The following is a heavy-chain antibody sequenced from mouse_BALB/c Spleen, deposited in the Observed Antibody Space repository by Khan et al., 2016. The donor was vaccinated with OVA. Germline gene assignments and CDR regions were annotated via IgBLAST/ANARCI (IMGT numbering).Heavy chain of an antibody. V-gene: IGHV1-18*01. CDR2: FNPNNGGP. CDR3: TRRDYDAYYWFFDV. D-gene: IGHD2-4*01. Sequence: VQLQQSGPELVKPGASVRISCKTSGYTFTEYTMHWVKQSHGKSLEWLGGFNPNNGGPSYNQKFKGKATFTVVKSYSTAYMELRSLTSEDSAVYYCTRRDYDAYYWFFDVWGAGTTVTVSS. J-gene: IGHJ1*01. CDR1: GYTFTEYT.